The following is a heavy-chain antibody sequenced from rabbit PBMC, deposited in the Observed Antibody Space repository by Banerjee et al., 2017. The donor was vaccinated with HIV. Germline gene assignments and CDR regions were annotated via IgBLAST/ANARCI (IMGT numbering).Heavy chain of an antibody. CDR1: GFSFRNKYV. CDR2: INSSSGST. J-gene: IGHJ4*01. D-gene: IGHD4-1*01. Sequence: QEQLEESGGDLVKPEGSLTLTCTASGFSFRNKYVMCWVRQAPGKGLEWIACINSSSGSTVYATWAKGRFTISRTSSTTVTLQMTSLTAADTATYFCARVTGSVWGVGFGLWGQGTLVTVS. CDR3: ARVTGSVWGVGFGL. V-gene: IGHV1S45*01.